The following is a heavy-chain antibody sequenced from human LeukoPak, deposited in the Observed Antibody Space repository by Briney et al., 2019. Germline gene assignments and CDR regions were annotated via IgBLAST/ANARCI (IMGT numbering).Heavy chain of an antibody. CDR3: ARGEGILGSY. Sequence: ASVKVSYKASGYTFTSYDINWVRQATGQGLEWMGWMNPNSGNTGYAQKFQGRVTMTRDISISTAYMELSSLRSEDTAVYYCARGEGILGSYWGQGTLVTVSS. V-gene: IGHV1-8*01. J-gene: IGHJ4*02. CDR1: GYTFTSYD. CDR2: MNPNSGNT. D-gene: IGHD1-26*01.